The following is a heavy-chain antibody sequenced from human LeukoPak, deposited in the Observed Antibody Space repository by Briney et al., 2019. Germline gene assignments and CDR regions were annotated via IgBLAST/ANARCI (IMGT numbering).Heavy chain of an antibody. CDR1: GFTFSSYG. Sequence: PGGSLRLFCAVSGFTFSSYGMHWVRQAPGKGLEWVAVLSYDGSNKYYADSVKGRFTISRDNSKNTLYLQMNSLRAEDTAVYYCAKDRSPHVVGHTTGRLPSDYWGQGTLVTVSS. CDR2: LSYDGSNK. J-gene: IGHJ4*02. V-gene: IGHV3-30*18. CDR3: AKDRSPHVVGHTTGRLPSDY. D-gene: IGHD1-1*01.